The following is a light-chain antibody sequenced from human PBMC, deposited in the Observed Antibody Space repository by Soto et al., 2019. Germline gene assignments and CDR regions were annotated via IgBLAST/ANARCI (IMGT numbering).Light chain of an antibody. J-gene: IGKJ5*01. CDR1: QGISSY. Sequence: DIQLTQSPSFLSASVGDRVTITCRASQGISSYLAWYQQKPGKAPKLLIYAASTLQRGVPSRFSGSGSGTEFTLTISSLQPEDFATFYCQHLDSYSTFGQGTRLEIK. CDR2: AAS. V-gene: IGKV1-9*01. CDR3: QHLDSYST.